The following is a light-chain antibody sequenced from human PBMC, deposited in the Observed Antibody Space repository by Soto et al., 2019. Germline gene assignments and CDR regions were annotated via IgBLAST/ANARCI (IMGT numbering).Light chain of an antibody. CDR3: QQYTSSLIT. J-gene: IGKJ5*01. Sequence: EILLTQSPATLSLSPGERATLSCRASQTVSTYLDWYQQQPGQAPRLLIYGASGRATGIPDRFSGSGSGTDFTLTISRREPEDFAVYYCQQYTSSLITFGQGTRLE. V-gene: IGKV3-20*01. CDR2: GAS. CDR1: QTVSTY.